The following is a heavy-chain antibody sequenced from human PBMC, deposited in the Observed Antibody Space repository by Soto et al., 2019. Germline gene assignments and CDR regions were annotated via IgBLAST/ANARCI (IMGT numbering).Heavy chain of an antibody. Sequence: HPGGSLRLSCAASGFTFSSYAMHWVRQAPGKGLEWVAIISYHGSNKYYADSVKGRFTISRDNSKNTLYLQMSSLRPEDTAVYYCARVTRPIYYYYGLDVWGQGTTVTVSS. J-gene: IGHJ6*02. V-gene: IGHV3-30-3*01. D-gene: IGHD2-2*01. CDR3: ARVTRPIYYYYGLDV. CDR2: ISYHGSNK. CDR1: GFTFSSYA.